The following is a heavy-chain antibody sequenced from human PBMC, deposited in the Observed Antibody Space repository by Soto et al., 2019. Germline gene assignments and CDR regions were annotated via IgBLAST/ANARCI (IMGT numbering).Heavy chain of an antibody. CDR2: ISAYNGNT. Sequence: ASVKVSCKASGYIFTSYGISWVRQAPGQGLEWMGWISAYNGNTNYAQKLQGRVTMTTDTSTSTAYMELRSLRSDDTAVYYCARVPDSGSYLDYWGQGTLVTVSS. J-gene: IGHJ4*02. D-gene: IGHD3-10*01. V-gene: IGHV1-18*01. CDR1: GYIFTSYG. CDR3: ARVPDSGSYLDY.